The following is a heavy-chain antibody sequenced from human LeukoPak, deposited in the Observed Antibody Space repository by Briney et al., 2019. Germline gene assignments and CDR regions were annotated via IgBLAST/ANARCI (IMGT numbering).Heavy chain of an antibody. CDR1: GFTFSSYS. J-gene: IGHJ4*02. D-gene: IGHD3-10*01. V-gene: IGHV3-21*01. CDR3: ARVPGSGSASFDY. Sequence: PGGSLRLSCAASGFTFSSYSMNWVRQAPGKGLEWVSSISSSSSYIYHADSVKGRFTISRDNAKNSLYLQMNSLRAEDTAVYYCARVPGSGSASFDYWGQGTLVTVSS. CDR2: ISSSSSYI.